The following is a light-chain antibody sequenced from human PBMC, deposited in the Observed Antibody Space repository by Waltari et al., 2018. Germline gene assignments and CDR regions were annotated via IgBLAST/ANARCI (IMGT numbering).Light chain of an antibody. Sequence: IVLTPSPGPLSLSPGERATLPCRASQSVSSSYLSWYQQKPGKAPRLLIYGASSRATGIPDRFSGSGSGTDFTLTISRLEPEDFATYYCQQYDSTPLTFGQGTKVEIK. CDR2: GAS. J-gene: IGKJ1*01. V-gene: IGKV3-20*01. CDR3: QQYDSTPLT. CDR1: QSVSSSY.